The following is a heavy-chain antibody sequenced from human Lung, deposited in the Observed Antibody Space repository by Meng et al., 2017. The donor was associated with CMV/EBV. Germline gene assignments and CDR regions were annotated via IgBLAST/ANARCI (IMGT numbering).Heavy chain of an antibody. CDR2: INHIGDT. CDR1: GGSFSGYY. V-gene: IGHV4-34*01. Sequence: GPLRLXCAAHGGSFSGYYWSWIPQRPGEGLEWFGEINHIGDTNYNPSLKGRVTISVDTSKNQFSLKLSSVTAADTAVYYCARGACYFDTSGLFDYLGGGTXVTVSS. D-gene: IGHD3-22*01. CDR3: ARGACYFDTSGLFDY. J-gene: IGHJ4*02.